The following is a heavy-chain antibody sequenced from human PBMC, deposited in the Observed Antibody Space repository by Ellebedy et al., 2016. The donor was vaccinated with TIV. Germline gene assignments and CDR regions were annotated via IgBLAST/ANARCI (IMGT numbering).Heavy chain of an antibody. CDR2: INQSGGT. Sequence: SETLSLTCAVYGGSFSAYYWSWIRQPPGRGLEWIGQINQSGGTNYNPSLKSRVTISVDTTNNQFSLRLSSVTAADTAVYYCARRYRSSWWFDYWGQGTLVTVSS. D-gene: IGHD6-13*01. J-gene: IGHJ4*02. V-gene: IGHV4-34*01. CDR1: GGSFSAYY. CDR3: ARRYRSSWWFDY.